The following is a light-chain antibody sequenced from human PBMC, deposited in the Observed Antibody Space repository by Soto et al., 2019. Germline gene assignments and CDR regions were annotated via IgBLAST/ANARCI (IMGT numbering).Light chain of an antibody. CDR2: EVT. CDR1: SSDVGKYDR. V-gene: IGLV2-18*02. CDR3: SSYTSASRYV. J-gene: IGLJ1*01. Sequence: SALPQPPSVSVSPGQSVTISCPGTSSDVGKYDRVSWYQQPPGTAPRLIMYEVTNRPSGVPARFSGSKSGNTASLTISGLQAEDEADYFCSSYTSASRYVFGAGTKVTVL.